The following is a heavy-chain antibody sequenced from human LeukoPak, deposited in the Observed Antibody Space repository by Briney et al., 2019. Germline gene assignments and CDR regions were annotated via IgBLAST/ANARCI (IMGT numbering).Heavy chain of an antibody. V-gene: IGHV1-69*13. CDR3: ARGPMGYSYGSYYYYYMDV. J-gene: IGHJ6*03. Sequence: ASVKVSCKASGGTFSSYAISWVRQAPGQGLEWMGGIIPIFGTANYAQKFQGRVTITADESTSTAYMELSSLRSEDTAVYYCARGPMGYSYGSYYYYYMDVWGKGTTVTISS. D-gene: IGHD5-18*01. CDR1: GGTFSSYA. CDR2: IIPIFGTA.